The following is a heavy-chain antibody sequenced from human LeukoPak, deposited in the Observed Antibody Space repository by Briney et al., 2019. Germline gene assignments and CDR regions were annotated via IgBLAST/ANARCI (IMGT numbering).Heavy chain of an antibody. CDR3: ARSNTYYYDSSGYYEDY. CDR1: GGTFSSYA. CDR2: IIPIFGTA. D-gene: IGHD3-22*01. J-gene: IGHJ4*01. Sequence: SVKVSCKASGGTFSSYAISWVRQAPGQGLEWMGGIIPIFGTANYAQKFQGRVTITTDESTSTAYMELSSLRSEDTAVYYCARSNTYYYDSSGYYEDYWGQGTLVTVSS. V-gene: IGHV1-69*05.